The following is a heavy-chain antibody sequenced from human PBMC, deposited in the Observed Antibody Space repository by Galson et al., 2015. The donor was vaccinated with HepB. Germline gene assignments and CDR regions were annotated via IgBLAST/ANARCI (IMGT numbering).Heavy chain of an antibody. D-gene: IGHD3-10*01. J-gene: IGHJ4*02. CDR3: GRLLGSGSYLNY. Sequence: QSGAAVKKPGESLKISCTGSGSSFTKYWIGWVRQMPGKGLEWMGIIYPGDSDTRYSPSFQGPVTISADKSNSTAYLQWSSLKASDTDMYYCGRLLGSGSYLNYWGQGTLVTVSS. CDR1: GSSFTKYW. CDR2: IYPGDSDT. V-gene: IGHV5-51*01.